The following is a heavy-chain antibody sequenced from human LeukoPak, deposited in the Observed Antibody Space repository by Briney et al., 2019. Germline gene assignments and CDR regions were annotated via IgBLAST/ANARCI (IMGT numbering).Heavy chain of an antibody. CDR1: GFTFSSYE. CDR3: AKEASNGDSSSWYGYYYYYYMDV. V-gene: IGHV3-48*03. D-gene: IGHD6-13*01. CDR2: ISSSGSTI. Sequence: GGSLRLSCAASGFTFSSYEMNWVRQAPGKGLEWVSYISSSGSTIYYADSVKGRFTISRDNSKNTLFLQMNSLRAEDTAVYYCAKEASNGDSSSWYGYYYYYYMDVWGKGTTVTISS. J-gene: IGHJ6*03.